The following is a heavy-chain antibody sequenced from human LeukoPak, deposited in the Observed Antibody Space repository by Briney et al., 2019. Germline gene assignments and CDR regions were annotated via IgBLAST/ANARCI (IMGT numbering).Heavy chain of an antibody. J-gene: IGHJ4*02. CDR1: GGSISSYY. CDR2: IYYSGST. CDR3: ARGVQVVTPFDY. Sequence: PSETLSLTCTVSGGSISSYYWSWIRQPPGKGLEWIGYIYYSGSTNYNPSLKSRVTISVDTSKNQFSLKLSSVTAADTAVYYCARGVQVVTPFDYWGQGTLVTVSS. D-gene: IGHD3-22*01. V-gene: IGHV4-59*01.